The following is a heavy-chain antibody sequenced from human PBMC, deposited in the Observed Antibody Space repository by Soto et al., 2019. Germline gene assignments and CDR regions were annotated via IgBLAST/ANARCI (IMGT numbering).Heavy chain of an antibody. J-gene: IGHJ3*02. V-gene: IGHV3-11*01. CDR1: GFTFSDYY. CDR2: ISSSGSTI. D-gene: IGHD2-15*01. Sequence: QVQLVESGGGFVKPGGSLRLSCAASGFTFSDYYMSWIRQAPGKGLEWVSYISSSGSTIYYADSVKGRFTISRDNAKNSLYLQRKSLRAEATAVYYCARDGVDCSGRSCYSPTPNDALDIWGQGTMVTVSS. CDR3: ARDGVDCSGRSCYSPTPNDALDI.